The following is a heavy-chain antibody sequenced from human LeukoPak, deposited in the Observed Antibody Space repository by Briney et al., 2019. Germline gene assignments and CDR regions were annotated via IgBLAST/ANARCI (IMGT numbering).Heavy chain of an antibody. V-gene: IGHV3-7*01. D-gene: IGHD3-10*01. CDR1: GFTFSSYW. CDR3: ARERMYSGSGSTYPYYDY. CDR2: IKPDGSEK. J-gene: IGHJ4*02. Sequence: GGPLRLSCAASGFTFSSYWMSWVRQSPGKRLEWVANIKPDGSEKYFMDSVKGRFTISRDNAKNALYLEMNSLRAEDTAEYFCARERMYSGSGSTYPYYDYWGQGTLVTVSS.